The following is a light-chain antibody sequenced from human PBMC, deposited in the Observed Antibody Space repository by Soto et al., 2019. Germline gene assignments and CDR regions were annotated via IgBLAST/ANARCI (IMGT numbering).Light chain of an antibody. CDR3: CSYAGRYTYV. V-gene: IGLV2-11*01. Sequence: VLTQPRSVSGSPGQSVTISCTGASSDVGGYNYVSWYQQHPGKAPKLMIYDVSKRPSGVPDRFSGSKSGNTASLTISGLQTEDEADYYCCSYAGRYTYVFGTGTKVTVL. CDR1: SSDVGGYNY. CDR2: DVS. J-gene: IGLJ1*01.